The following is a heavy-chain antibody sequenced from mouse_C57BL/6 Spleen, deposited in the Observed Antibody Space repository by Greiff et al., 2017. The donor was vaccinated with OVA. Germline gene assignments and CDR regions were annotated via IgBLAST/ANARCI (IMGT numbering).Heavy chain of an antibody. CDR2: INPSTGST. D-gene: IGHD2-12*01. V-gene: IGHV1-42*01. CDR3: ARYRTVTNYFDY. J-gene: IGHJ2*01. Sequence: VQLQQSGPELVKPGASVKISCKASGYSFTGYYMTWVKQSPEKSLEWIGEINPSTGSTTYNQKFKAKATLTVDNSSSTAYMHLKSLTSEDSAVYYCARYRTVTNYFDYWGQGTPLTVSS. CDR1: GYSFTGYY.